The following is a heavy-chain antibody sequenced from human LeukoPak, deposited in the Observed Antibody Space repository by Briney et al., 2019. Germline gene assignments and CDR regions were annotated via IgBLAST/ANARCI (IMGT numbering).Heavy chain of an antibody. CDR1: GFTFDDYA. CDR3: ARIGDGADWYFDL. CDR2: IGTAGDT. V-gene: IGHV3-13*01. Sequence: PGGSLRLSCAASGFTFDDYAMHWVRQAPGKGLEWVSGIGTAGDTYYPGSVKGRFTISRENAKNSLYLQMNSLRAGDTAVYYCARIGDGADWYFDLWGRGTLVTVSS. J-gene: IGHJ2*01. D-gene: IGHD3-3*01.